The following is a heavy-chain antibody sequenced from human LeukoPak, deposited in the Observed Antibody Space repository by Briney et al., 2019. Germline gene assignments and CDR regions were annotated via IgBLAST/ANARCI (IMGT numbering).Heavy chain of an antibody. V-gene: IGHV4-38-2*02. CDR1: GYSIGTGYY. CDR2: IYHSGFT. Sequence: PSETLSLTCTVPGYSIGTGYYWGWIRQPPGKRLEWIGSIYHSGFTYYNPSLKSRVTISMDTSKNQFSLKLSSVTAADTAFYYCAGKYYFDSSAYFYVDYWGQGTLVTVSS. D-gene: IGHD3-22*01. CDR3: AGKYYFDSSAYFYVDY. J-gene: IGHJ4*02.